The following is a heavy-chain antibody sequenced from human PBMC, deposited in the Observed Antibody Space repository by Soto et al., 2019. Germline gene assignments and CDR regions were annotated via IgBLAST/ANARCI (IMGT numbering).Heavy chain of an antibody. CDR1: GFTFSSYG. CDR2: IWYDGTNK. CDR3: ARDIGDQTSRWTDAFDI. V-gene: IGHV3-33*01. Sequence: GGSLRLSCAASGFTFSSYGMHWVRQAPGKGLEWVAVIWYDGTNKYYVDSVEGRFTISKDNSKNTLYLQMNSLRAEDTAIYYCARDIGDQTSRWTDAFDIWGQGTMVTVSS. J-gene: IGHJ3*02. D-gene: IGHD6-13*01.